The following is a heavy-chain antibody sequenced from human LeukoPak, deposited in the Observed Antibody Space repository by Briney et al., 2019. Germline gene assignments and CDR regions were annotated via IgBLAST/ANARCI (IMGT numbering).Heavy chain of an antibody. J-gene: IGHJ3*02. CDR2: INPNSGGT. D-gene: IGHD2-21*02. Sequence: GASVKVSCKASGYTFTGYYMHWVRQAPGQGLEWMGWINPNSGGTNYAQKFQGRVTMTRDTSISTAYMELSRLRSDDTAVYYCARVLSVGTRPDAFGIWGQGTMVTVSS. CDR1: GYTFTGYY. CDR3: ARVLSVGTRPDAFGI. V-gene: IGHV1-2*02.